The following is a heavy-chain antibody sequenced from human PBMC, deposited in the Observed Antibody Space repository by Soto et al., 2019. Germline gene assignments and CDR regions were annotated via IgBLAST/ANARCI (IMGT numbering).Heavy chain of an antibody. D-gene: IGHD2-21*02. CDR3: ARMTVDDYFDY. J-gene: IGHJ4*02. CDR2: IYYSGST. V-gene: IGHV4-59*01. CDR1: GGSISSYY. Sequence: QVQLQESGPGLVKPSETLSLTCTVSGGSISSYYWSCIRQPPGKGLEWIGYIYYSGSTNYNPSLKSRVTISVDTSKNQSSLKLSSVTAADTAVYYCARMTVDDYFDYWGQGTLVTVSS.